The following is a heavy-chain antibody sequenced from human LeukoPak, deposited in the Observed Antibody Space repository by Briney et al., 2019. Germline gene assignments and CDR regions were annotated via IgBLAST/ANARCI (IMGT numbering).Heavy chain of an antibody. J-gene: IGHJ4*02. CDR1: GGTFSSYA. CDR3: ATAPRGLVLSGIVY. D-gene: IGHD6-19*01. V-gene: IGHV1-69*13. CDR2: IIPIFGTA. Sequence: GASVKDSCKASGGTFSSYAISWVRQAPGQGLEWMGGIIPIFGTANYAQKFQGRVTITADESTSTAYMELSSLRSEDTAVYYCATAPRGLVLSGIVYWGQGTLVTVSS.